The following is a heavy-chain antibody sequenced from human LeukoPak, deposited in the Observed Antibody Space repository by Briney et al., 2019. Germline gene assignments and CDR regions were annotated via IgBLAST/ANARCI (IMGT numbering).Heavy chain of an antibody. J-gene: IGHJ4*01. CDR3: AKLLRDVTIYDF. Sequence: PGGSLRLSCAASGFTFSSYVMHWVRQAPGKGLEWVAIISYDGSIEYYADSVKGRFTISRDNTKNSLFLQMNSLRAEDAAFYYCAKLLRDVTIYDFWGHGTLVTVSS. CDR2: ISYDGSIE. D-gene: IGHD5-24*01. CDR1: GFTFSSYV. V-gene: IGHV3-30*04.